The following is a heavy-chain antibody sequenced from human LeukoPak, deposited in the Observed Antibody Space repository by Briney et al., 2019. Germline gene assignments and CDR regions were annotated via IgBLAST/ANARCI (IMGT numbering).Heavy chain of an antibody. Sequence: GGSLRHSCGASGFSFSTYGMTWVRQSPEKGLEWVAQISSGGSPMYYVDSGEGRFTVSRDNARNSLYLEVHSLRAEDTAVYYCVRDVHYYDTTDPKYHLDYWGQGTLVTVSS. CDR3: VRDVHYYDTTDPKYHLDY. V-gene: IGHV3-48*04. D-gene: IGHD3-22*01. CDR2: ISSGGSPM. J-gene: IGHJ4*02. CDR1: GFSFSTYG.